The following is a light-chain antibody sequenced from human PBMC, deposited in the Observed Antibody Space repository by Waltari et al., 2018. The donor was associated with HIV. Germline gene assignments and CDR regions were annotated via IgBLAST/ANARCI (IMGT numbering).Light chain of an antibody. CDR3: SSYTSFSTVL. V-gene: IGLV2-23*03. CDR1: SRDVGTDSL. Sequence: QSALTQPASVSGSPGQSITISCTGSSRDVGTDSLVPWYQHHPGKPPKLMIYEGNKRPSGVSNRFSGSKSGNTASLTISGLQAEDEADYYCSSYTSFSTVLFGGGTKLTVL. J-gene: IGLJ2*01. CDR2: EGN.